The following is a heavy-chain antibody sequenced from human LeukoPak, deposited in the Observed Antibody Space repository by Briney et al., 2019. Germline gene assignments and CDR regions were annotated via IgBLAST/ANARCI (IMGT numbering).Heavy chain of an antibody. D-gene: IGHD3-10*01. CDR1: GGSISSSSYY. CDR3: ARHVSSSFGGEYYYYYMDV. CDR2: IYYSGST. V-gene: IGHV4-39*01. Sequence: SETLSLTYTVSGGSISSSSYYWGWIRQPPGKGLEWIGSIYYSGSTYYNPSLKSRVTISVDTSKNQFSLKLSSVTAADTAVYYCARHVSSSFGGEYYYYYMDVWGKGTTVTISS. J-gene: IGHJ6*03.